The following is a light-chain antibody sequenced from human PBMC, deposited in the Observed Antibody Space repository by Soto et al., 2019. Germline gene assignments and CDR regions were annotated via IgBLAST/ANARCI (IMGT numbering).Light chain of an antibody. J-gene: IGKJ5*01. Sequence: VMTQSPLSLPVTLGQPASISCSSCQSLLGTTGHNYLDCYLQKPGQSPQLLIYLGSNRASGVPDRFSGSGSGTDFTLKISRVEAEDVGVYYSMQALQPPAITFRAGPRREMK. CDR3: MQALQPPAIT. V-gene: IGKV2-28*01. CDR1: QSLLGTTGHNY. CDR2: LGS.